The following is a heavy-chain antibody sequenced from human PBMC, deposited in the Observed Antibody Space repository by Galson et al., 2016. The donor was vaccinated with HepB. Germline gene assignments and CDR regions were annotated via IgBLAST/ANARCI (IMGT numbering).Heavy chain of an antibody. Sequence: SLRLSCAASGFTFSSYGMHWVRQAPGKGLEWLSFVSRGGTTIYYADSVRGRFTSSRDNAKRSLFLQMNSLRAEDTGVYYCAGGPAMGDFPPSFYFYGMDVWGQGTTVTVSS. CDR3: AGGPAMGDFPPSFYFYGMDV. V-gene: IGHV3-48*03. CDR2: VSRGGTTI. J-gene: IGHJ6*02. CDR1: GFTFSSYG. D-gene: IGHD2-21*01.